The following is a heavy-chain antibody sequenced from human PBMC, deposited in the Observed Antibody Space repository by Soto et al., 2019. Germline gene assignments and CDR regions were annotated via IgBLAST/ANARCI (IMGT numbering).Heavy chain of an antibody. CDR3: HYYGSGSYYRDAFDI. J-gene: IGHJ3*02. D-gene: IGHD3-10*01. CDR1: GFTVSSNY. Sequence: EVQLVETGGGLIQPGGSLRLSCAASGFTVSSNYMSWVRQAPGKGLEWVSVIYSGGSTYYADSVKGRFTISRDNSKNTLYLQMYSLRAEDTAVYYCHYYGSGSYYRDAFDIWGQGTMVTVSS. V-gene: IGHV3-53*02. CDR2: IYSGGST.